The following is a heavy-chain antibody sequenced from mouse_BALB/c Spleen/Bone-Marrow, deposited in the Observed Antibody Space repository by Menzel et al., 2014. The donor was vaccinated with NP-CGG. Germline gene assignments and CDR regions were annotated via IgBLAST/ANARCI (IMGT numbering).Heavy chain of an antibody. V-gene: IGHV14-3*02. D-gene: IGHD1-1*01. CDR3: AYGSIYDYFDY. Sequence: VQLQQPGAELVKPGASVKLSCTASGFNIKNTYMHWVKQRPEQGLEWIGRIDPANGNTKYDPKFQGKATIPADTSSNTAYLQLSSLTSEDTAVYYCAYGSIYDYFDYWGQGTPLTVSS. CDR2: IDPANGNT. J-gene: IGHJ2*01. CDR1: GFNIKNTY.